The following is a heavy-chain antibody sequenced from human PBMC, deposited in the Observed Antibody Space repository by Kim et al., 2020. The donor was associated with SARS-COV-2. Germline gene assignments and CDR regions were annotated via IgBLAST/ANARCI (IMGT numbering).Heavy chain of an antibody. V-gene: IGHV1-8*01. CDR2: MNPNSGNT. CDR3: AIVSSGWYGGAFDI. J-gene: IGHJ3*02. D-gene: IGHD6-19*01. CDR1: GYTFTSYD. Sequence: ASVKVSCKASGYTFTSYDINWVRQATGQGLEWMGWMNPNSGNTGYAQKFQGRVTMTRNTSISTAYMELSSLRSEDTAVYYCAIVSSGWYGGAFDIWGQGTMVTVSS.